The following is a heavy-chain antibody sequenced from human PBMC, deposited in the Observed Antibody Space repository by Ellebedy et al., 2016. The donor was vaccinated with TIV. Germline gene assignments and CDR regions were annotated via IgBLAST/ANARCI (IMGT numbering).Heavy chain of an antibody. CDR3: VRMSFYPYYNGMDV. CDR2: NYDSGNT. CDR1: GGSPTSSSYY. V-gene: IGHV4-39*01. J-gene: IGHJ6*02. Sequence: MPSETLSLTCTVSGGSPTSSSYYWGWVRQPPGKGLEWIGSNYDSGNTHYNPSLKSRLTISLDRPKNQFSLKFRSVTAADTAVYYCVRMSFYPYYNGMDVWGQGTTVTVSS. D-gene: IGHD1-26*01.